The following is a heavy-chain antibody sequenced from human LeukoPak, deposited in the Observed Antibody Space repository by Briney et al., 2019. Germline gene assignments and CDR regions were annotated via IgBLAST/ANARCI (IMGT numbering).Heavy chain of an antibody. J-gene: IGHJ4*02. Sequence: PLETLSLTCTVSNGSISSYYWSWIRQPPGKGLEWIGYIYYSGSTNYNPSLKSRVTISVDTSKNQFSLKLTSVTAADTAVYYCARTWLYPYYFDYWGQGTLVTVSS. CDR1: NGSISSYY. CDR3: ARTWLYPYYFDY. V-gene: IGHV4-59*01. CDR2: IYYSGST. D-gene: IGHD3-16*02.